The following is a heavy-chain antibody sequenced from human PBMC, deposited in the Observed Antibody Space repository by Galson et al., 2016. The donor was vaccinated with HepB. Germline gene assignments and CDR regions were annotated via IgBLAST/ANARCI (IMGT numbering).Heavy chain of an antibody. CDR3: ASEKGSGTSFVRPFDY. J-gene: IGHJ4*02. V-gene: IGHV3-30*04. CDR2: ISYDGGNK. Sequence: SLRLSCATSRFTFSSYAMHWVRQAPGKGLEWVAIISYDGGNKYYADSVKGRFTISRDNSKNTLYLQMNSLTPEDTAVYFCASEKGSGTSFVRPFDYWGQGTLVTVSS. CDR1: RFTFSSYA. D-gene: IGHD1-26*01.